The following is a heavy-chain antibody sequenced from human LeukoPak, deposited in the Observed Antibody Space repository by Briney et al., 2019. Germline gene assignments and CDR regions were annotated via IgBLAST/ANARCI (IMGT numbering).Heavy chain of an antibody. Sequence: SETLSLTCTVSGGSISSGGYYWSWIRQHPGKGLEWIGYIYYSGSTYYNPSLKSRVTISVDTSKNQFSLKLSSVTAADTAVYYCARDIAYYSSSRIDYWGQGTLVTVSS. CDR2: IYYSGST. D-gene: IGHD6-13*01. CDR1: GGSISSGGYY. V-gene: IGHV4-31*03. CDR3: ARDIAYYSSSRIDY. J-gene: IGHJ4*02.